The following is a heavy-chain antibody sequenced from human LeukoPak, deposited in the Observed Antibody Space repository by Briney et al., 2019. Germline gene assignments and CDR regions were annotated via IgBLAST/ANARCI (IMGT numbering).Heavy chain of an antibody. CDR1: GYTLTELS. CDR2: FDPEDGET. D-gene: IGHD3-22*01. Sequence: ASVKVSCKVSGYTLTELSMHWVRQAPGKGLEWMGGFDPEDGETIYAQKFHGRVTMTEDTSTDTAYMELSSLRSEDTAVYYCATAEVLPAMIVVAPNYWGQGTLVTVSS. V-gene: IGHV1-24*01. J-gene: IGHJ4*02. CDR3: ATAEVLPAMIVVAPNY.